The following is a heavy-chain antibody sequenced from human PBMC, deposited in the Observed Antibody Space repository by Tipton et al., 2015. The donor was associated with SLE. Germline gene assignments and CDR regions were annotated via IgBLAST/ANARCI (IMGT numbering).Heavy chain of an antibody. Sequence: QVQLVQSGAEVKKPGESLKISCKTSGYSFTAYYMHWVRQAPGQGLEWMAWINPRTGGTGSAQKFQGRVTVTRDTSISTVYMELTSLRSDDTAVYYCARLGTENGEDFWGQGSLVTVYS. V-gene: IGHV1-2*02. CDR1: GYSFTAYY. CDR2: INPRTGGT. D-gene: IGHD1-14*01. CDR3: ARLGTENGEDF. J-gene: IGHJ4*02.